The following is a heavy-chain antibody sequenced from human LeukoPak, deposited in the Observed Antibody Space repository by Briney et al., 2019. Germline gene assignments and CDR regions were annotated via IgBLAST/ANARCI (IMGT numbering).Heavy chain of an antibody. CDR3: ARDHDAFDI. Sequence: MPSETLSLTCTVSGGSISSYYWSWIRQPPGRGLEWIGYIYYSGSTNYNPSLKSRVTISVDTPKNQFSLKLSSVTAADTAVYYCARDHDAFDIWGQGTMVTVSS. V-gene: IGHV4-59*01. CDR1: GGSISSYY. CDR2: IYYSGST. J-gene: IGHJ3*02.